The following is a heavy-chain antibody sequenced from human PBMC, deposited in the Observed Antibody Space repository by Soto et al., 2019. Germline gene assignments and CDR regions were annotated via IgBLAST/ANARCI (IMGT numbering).Heavy chain of an antibody. CDR2: INAGNGNT. CDR3: ARALNYDILTGSYGGPDY. V-gene: IGHV1-3*01. Sequence: VSVKVSCKASGYTFTSYAMHWVRQAPGQRLEWMGWINAGNGNTKYSQKFQGRVTITRDTSASTAYMELSSLRSEDTAVYYCARALNYDILTGSYGGPDYWGQGTLVTVSS. D-gene: IGHD3-9*01. J-gene: IGHJ4*02. CDR1: GYTFTSYA.